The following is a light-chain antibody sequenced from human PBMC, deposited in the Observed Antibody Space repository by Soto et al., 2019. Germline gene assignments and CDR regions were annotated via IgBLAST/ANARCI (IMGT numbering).Light chain of an antibody. Sequence: QSVLTQPPSVSGAPGQRVTISCTGSSSNIGAGYDVHWYQQLPGTAPKLLIYRNSNRPSGVPDRFSGFKSGTSGSLAITGLQAEDEADYYCQSYDSSLSGSVFGGGTKLTVL. CDR3: QSYDSSLSGSV. J-gene: IGLJ2*01. CDR1: SSNIGAGYD. V-gene: IGLV1-40*01. CDR2: RNS.